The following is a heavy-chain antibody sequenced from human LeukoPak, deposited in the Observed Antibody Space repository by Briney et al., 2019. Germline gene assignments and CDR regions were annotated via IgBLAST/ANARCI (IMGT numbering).Heavy chain of an antibody. V-gene: IGHV3-30*18. CDR1: GFTFSSYG. CDR2: ISYDGSNK. CDR3: AKNILRGRYRDNSNYWTPGDY. J-gene: IGHJ4*02. D-gene: IGHD4-11*01. Sequence: GRSLRLSCAASGFTFSSYGMHWVRQAPGKGLEWVAVISYDGSNKYYADSVKGRFTISRDNSKNTLYLQMNSLRAEDTAVYYCAKNILRGRYRDNSNYWTPGDYWGQGTLVTVS.